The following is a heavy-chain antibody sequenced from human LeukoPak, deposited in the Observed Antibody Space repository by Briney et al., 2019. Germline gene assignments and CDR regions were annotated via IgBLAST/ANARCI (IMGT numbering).Heavy chain of an antibody. D-gene: IGHD6-13*01. V-gene: IGHV3-23*01. CDR3: AKDGSSSRYGPRYYYYGMDV. CDR1: GFAFSTFA. Sequence: GGSLRLSCAASGFAFSTFAMSWVRQAPGKGLEWVSVINGGGSVSFYADDVKGRFTISRDNARNTLYLQMNSLRAEDTAVYYCAKDGSSSRYGPRYYYYGMDVWGQGTTVTVSS. J-gene: IGHJ6*02. CDR2: INGGGSVS.